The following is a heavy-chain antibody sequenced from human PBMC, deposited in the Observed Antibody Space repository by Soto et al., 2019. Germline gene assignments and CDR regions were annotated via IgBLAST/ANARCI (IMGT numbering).Heavy chain of an antibody. V-gene: IGHV4-59*01. D-gene: IGHD3-10*01. CDR1: GGSISSYY. CDR3: ARDPGTTTWFGEPLRYVMDV. Sequence: SETLSLTRTVSGGSISSYYWSWIRQPPGKGLEWIGYIYYSGSTNYNPSLKSRVTISVDTSKNQFSLKLSSVTAADTAVYYCARDPGTTTWFGEPLRYVMDVWGQGTTVTVSS. J-gene: IGHJ6*02. CDR2: IYYSGST.